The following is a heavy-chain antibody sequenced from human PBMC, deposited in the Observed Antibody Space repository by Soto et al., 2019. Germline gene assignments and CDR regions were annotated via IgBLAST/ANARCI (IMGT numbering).Heavy chain of an antibody. CDR3: ARRTLSSSHHWDYYYYYMDV. D-gene: IGHD6-6*01. Sequence: SETLSLTCAVYGGSFSGYYWSWIRQPPGKGLEWIGEINHSGSTNYNPSLKSRVTISVDTSKNQFSLKLSSVTAADTAVYYCARRTLSSSHHWDYYYYYMDVWGKGTTVTVSS. CDR2: INHSGST. J-gene: IGHJ6*03. CDR1: GGSFSGYY. V-gene: IGHV4-34*01.